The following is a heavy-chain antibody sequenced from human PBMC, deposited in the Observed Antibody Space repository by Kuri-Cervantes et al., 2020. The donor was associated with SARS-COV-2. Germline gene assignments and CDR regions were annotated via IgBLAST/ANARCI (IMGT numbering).Heavy chain of an antibody. D-gene: IGHD5/OR15-5a*01. V-gene: IGHV1-8*01. CDR1: GYTFTSYD. CDR2: MNPNSGNT. J-gene: IGHJ4*02. CDR3: ASDGVSRSLSLDF. Sequence: ASVKVSCKASGYTFTSYDINWVRQATGQGLEWMGWMNPNSGNTGYAQKFLGRVTITAETSTTTAYLDLTGMKSEDTALYYCASDGVSRSLSLDFWGQGTLVTVSS.